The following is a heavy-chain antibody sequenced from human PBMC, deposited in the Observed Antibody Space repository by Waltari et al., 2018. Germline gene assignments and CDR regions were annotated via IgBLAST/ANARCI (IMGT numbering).Heavy chain of an antibody. CDR1: GFTFSRYW. CDR3: AREPSPDSSGYFYYYMDV. Sequence: EVQLVESGGGLVQPGGSLRLSCAASGFTFSRYWMHWVRQVPGKGLVCVSRINSDGSGTIDADSVTGRFTISRDNAKNTLYLQLNSLRVEDTAVYYCAREPSPDSSGYFYYYMDVWGKGTTVTVSS. J-gene: IGHJ6*03. CDR2: INSDGSGT. D-gene: IGHD3-22*01. V-gene: IGHV3-74*01.